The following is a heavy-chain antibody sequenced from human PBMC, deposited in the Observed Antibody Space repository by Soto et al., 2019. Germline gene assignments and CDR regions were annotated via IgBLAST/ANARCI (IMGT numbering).Heavy chain of an antibody. CDR1: GYTFTSYG. CDR3: ARVEGSSPTKIHFNY. J-gene: IGHJ4*02. Sequence: ASVKVSCKASGYTFTSYGISWVRQAPGQGLEWMGWISAYNGNTNYAQKLQGRVTMTTDTSTSTAYMELRCLRSDDTAVYYCARVEGSSPTKIHFNYWGKGTLVTVSS. D-gene: IGHD6-6*01. V-gene: IGHV1-18*04. CDR2: ISAYNGNT.